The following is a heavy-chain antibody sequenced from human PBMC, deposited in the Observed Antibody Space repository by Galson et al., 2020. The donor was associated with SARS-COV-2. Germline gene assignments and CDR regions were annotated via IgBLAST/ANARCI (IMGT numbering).Heavy chain of an antibody. CDR3: ASRGRWELPADY. CDR1: GGSISSSSYY. D-gene: IGHD1-26*01. Sequence: SDTLSLTCTVSGGSISSSSYYWGWIRQPPGKGLEWIGNIYYSGSTYYNPSVQSRVTIFADMSKNQISLKLSSVIAADTALYYCASRGRWELPADYWGQGTLVTVSS. J-gene: IGHJ4*02. V-gene: IGHV4-39*01. CDR2: IYYSGST.